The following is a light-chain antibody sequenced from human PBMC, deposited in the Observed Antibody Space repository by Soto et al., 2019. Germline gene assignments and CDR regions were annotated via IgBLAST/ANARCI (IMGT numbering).Light chain of an antibody. V-gene: IGKV1-5*03. J-gene: IGKJ1*01. CDR1: QTISSW. CDR2: KSS. CDR3: QHDNRYSEA. Sequence: DIQMTQSPSTLSGSVGDRVTITCRASQTISSWLAWYQQKPGKAPKLLIYKSSTLKSGVPSRFSGRRSGTEFPLTINGLQPDDFATYYCQHDNRYSEAFSPGTKVELK.